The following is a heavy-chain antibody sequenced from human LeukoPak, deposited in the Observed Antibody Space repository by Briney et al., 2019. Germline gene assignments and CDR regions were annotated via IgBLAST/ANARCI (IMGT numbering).Heavy chain of an antibody. Sequence: KPSETLSLTCAVYGGSFSGYYWSWIRQPPGKGLEWIGYIYYSGSTYYNPSLKSRVTISVDTSKNQFSLKLSSVTAADTAVYYCARGITMVRGARYNWFDPWGQGTLVTVSS. V-gene: IGHV4-30-4*08. CDR3: ARGITMVRGARYNWFDP. CDR2: IYYSGST. D-gene: IGHD3-10*01. CDR1: GGSFSGYY. J-gene: IGHJ5*02.